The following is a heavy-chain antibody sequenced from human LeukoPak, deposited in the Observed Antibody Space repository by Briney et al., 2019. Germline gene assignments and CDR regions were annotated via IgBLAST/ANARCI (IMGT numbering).Heavy chain of an antibody. J-gene: IGHJ4*02. CDR1: GFTFSSYA. V-gene: IGHV3-30*02. CDR3: AKLPTLTLYYFDY. Sequence: PGGSLRLSCAASGFTFSSYAMHWVRQAPGKGLEWVAFIRYDGSNKYYADSVKGRFTISRDNSKNTLYLQMNSLRAEDTAVYYCAKLPTLTLYYFDYWGQGTLVTVSS. D-gene: IGHD2-15*01. CDR2: IRYDGSNK.